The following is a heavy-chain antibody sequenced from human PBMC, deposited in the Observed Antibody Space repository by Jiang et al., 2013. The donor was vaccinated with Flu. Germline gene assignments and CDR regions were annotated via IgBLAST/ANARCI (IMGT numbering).Heavy chain of an antibody. V-gene: IGHV4-4*02. Sequence: GPGLVKPSGTLSLTCAVSGGSITGSSWWNWVRQSPGKGLEWIGEIYHSGRTNYNPSLKSRVTISVDKSRNEFSLKLSSVTAADTAVYYCARDNDDSNGYFTFDYWGQGALVTVSS. CDR3: ARDNDDSNGYFTFDY. CDR2: IYHSGRT. J-gene: IGHJ4*02. D-gene: IGHD3-22*01. CDR1: GGSITGSSW.